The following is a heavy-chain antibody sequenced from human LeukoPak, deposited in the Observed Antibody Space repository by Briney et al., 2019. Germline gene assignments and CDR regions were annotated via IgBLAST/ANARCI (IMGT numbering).Heavy chain of an antibody. V-gene: IGHV4-59*06. J-gene: IGHJ3*02. Sequence: SETLSLTCTVSGGSISSYYWSWIRQPPGKGLEWIGYIYYSGSTYYNPSLKSRVTISVDTSKNQFSLKLRSVTAADTAVYYCARDGTLPTSTAMVAFDIWGQGTMVTVSS. CDR1: GGSISSYY. CDR2: IYYSGST. D-gene: IGHD5-18*01. CDR3: ARDGTLPTSTAMVAFDI.